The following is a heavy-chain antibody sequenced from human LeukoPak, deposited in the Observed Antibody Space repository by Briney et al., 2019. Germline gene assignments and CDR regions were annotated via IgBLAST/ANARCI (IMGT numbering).Heavy chain of an antibody. J-gene: IGHJ4*02. Sequence: GGSLRLSCAASGFTFSSYWMNWVRQAPGKGLVWVSRINGDGSYTKYADSVKGRFTISRDNAKNTLFLQMNSLSAEDTAVYFCGRDKSEYDSSGRGDYWGQGTLVAVSS. D-gene: IGHD3-22*01. CDR3: GRDKSEYDSSGRGDY. CDR2: INGDGSYT. CDR1: GFTFSSYW. V-gene: IGHV3-74*03.